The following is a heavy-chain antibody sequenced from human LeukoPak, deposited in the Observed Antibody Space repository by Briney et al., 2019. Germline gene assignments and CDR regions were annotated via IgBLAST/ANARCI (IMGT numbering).Heavy chain of an antibody. D-gene: IGHD5-12*01. CDR3: ARGYSGYYDY. J-gene: IGHJ4*02. Sequence: PSETLSLTCTVSGGSMRSYYWTWIRQPPGEGLECIGYVYYTGSTDYNPSLKSRVTISADMSKNQFSLKLSSVTAADTAVYYCARGYSGYYDYWGQGTLVTVSS. CDR2: VYYTGST. CDR1: GGSMRSYY. V-gene: IGHV4-59*08.